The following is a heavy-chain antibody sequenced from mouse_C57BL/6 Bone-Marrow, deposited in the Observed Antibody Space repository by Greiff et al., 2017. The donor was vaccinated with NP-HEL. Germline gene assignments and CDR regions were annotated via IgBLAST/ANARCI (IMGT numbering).Heavy chain of an antibody. CDR1: GFNIKDDY. CDR2: IDPENGDT. Sequence: EVKLQQSGAELVRPGASVKLSCTASGFNIKDDYMHWVKQRPEQGLEWIGWIDPENGDTEYASKFQGKATITADTSSNTAYLQLSSLTSEDTAVYYCTTFCFGYWGQGTTLTVSS. V-gene: IGHV14-4*01. J-gene: IGHJ2*01. CDR3: TTFCFGY.